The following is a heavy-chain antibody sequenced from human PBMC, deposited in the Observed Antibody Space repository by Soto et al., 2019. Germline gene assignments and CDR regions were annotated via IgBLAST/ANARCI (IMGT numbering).Heavy chain of an antibody. CDR1: GFIFSDLY. CDR2: ISGGGETI. Sequence: QVQLLESGGGLVKPGGSLRLSCAASGFIFSDLYMTWIRQAPGKGLEWVSYISGGGETIHYADFVRGRFTVSRDNARRSLYLQMNSLRAEDTAVYYCASDPYYYTSAYWGQGTLVTVSS. CDR3: ASDPYYYTSAY. D-gene: IGHD3-3*01. V-gene: IGHV3-11*01. J-gene: IGHJ4*02.